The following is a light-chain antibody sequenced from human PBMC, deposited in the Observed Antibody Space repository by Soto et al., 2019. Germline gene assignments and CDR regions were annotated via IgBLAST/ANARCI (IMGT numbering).Light chain of an antibody. CDR1: SSDVGGYNY. CDR3: SSYTSRSTPGV. V-gene: IGLV2-14*01. Sequence: QSALTQPASVSGSPGQSITISCTGTSSDVGGYNYVSWYQQHPGKAPKLRIYEVSNRPSGVSNRFSGSKSGNTASLTISGLQAEDEADYDCSSYTSRSTPGVCGGGTQVPVL. J-gene: IGLJ2*01. CDR2: EVS.